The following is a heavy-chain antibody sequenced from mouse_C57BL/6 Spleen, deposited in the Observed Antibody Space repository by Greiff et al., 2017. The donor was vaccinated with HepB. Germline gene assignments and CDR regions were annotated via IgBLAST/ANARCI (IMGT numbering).Heavy chain of an antibody. CDR2: ISDGGSYT. Sequence: EVKLVESGGGLVKPGGSLKLSCAASGFTFSSYAMSWVRQTPEKRLEWVATISDGGSYTYYPDNVKGRFTISRDNAKNNLYLQMSHLKSEDTAMYYCARALYGSSYGNAMDYWGQGTSVTVSS. D-gene: IGHD1-1*01. CDR3: ARALYGSSYGNAMDY. CDR1: GFTFSSYA. J-gene: IGHJ4*01. V-gene: IGHV5-4*03.